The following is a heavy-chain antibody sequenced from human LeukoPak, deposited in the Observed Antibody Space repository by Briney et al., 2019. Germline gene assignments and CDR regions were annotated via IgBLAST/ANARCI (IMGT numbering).Heavy chain of an antibody. D-gene: IGHD5-12*01. V-gene: IGHV4-4*07. J-gene: IGHJ4*02. CDR1: GASITSFY. CDR3: SRGGGYGDY. CDR2: IHTNGGT. Sequence: SERLSLTCTVSGASITSFYYNWIRQSAGKGLEWIGRIHTNGGTDYRPSLNSRVTMSVDTSKKQISLKLTSVTAADTAVYFCSRGGGYGDYWGQGILVTVSS.